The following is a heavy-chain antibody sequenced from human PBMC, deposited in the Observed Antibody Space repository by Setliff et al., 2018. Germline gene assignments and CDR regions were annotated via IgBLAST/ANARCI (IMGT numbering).Heavy chain of an antibody. V-gene: IGHV4-34*01. CDR3: ARGPKSGSYNDAFDI. D-gene: IGHD1-26*01. CDR2: INHSGST. J-gene: IGHJ3*02. CDR1: GGSFSGYY. Sequence: SETLSLTCAVYGGSFSGYYWSWIRRPPGKGLEWIGEINHSGSTNHNPSLKSRVTISVDTSKNQFSLKLSSVTAADTAVYYCARGPKSGSYNDAFDIWGQGTMVTVSS.